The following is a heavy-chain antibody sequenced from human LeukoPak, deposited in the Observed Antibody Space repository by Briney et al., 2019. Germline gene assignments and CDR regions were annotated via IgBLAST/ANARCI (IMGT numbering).Heavy chain of an antibody. CDR1: AFTFDDSA. Sequence: GGCLRLSCAASAFTFDDSAIHWVRPAPGKGLEWVSAMNWISDFKAYADSVKGRFSISRDNDKNSVHLQMNSLRPEDMAVYYCAKGPKENWYFDLWGRGTLVTVSS. V-gene: IGHV3-9*03. J-gene: IGHJ2*01. CDR2: MNWISDFK. CDR3: AKGPKENWYFDL.